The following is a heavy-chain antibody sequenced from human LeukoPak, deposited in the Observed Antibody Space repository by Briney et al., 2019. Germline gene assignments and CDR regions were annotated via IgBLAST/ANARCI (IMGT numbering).Heavy chain of an antibody. CDR3: ARGWRYKAVAELYDY. Sequence: SETLSLTCTVSGGSISSYYWSWIRQPAGKGLEWIGRIYTSGSTNYNPSLESRVTMSVDTSKNQFSLKLSSVTAADTAVYYCARGWRYKAVAELYDYWGQGTLVTVSS. CDR1: GGSISSYY. V-gene: IGHV4-4*07. D-gene: IGHD6-19*01. J-gene: IGHJ4*02. CDR2: IYTSGST.